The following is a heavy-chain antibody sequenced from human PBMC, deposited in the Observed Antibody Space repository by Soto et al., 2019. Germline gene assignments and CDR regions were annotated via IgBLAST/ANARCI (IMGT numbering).Heavy chain of an antibody. J-gene: IGHJ6*02. CDR1: GYTFTSYG. CDR3: ARAGDSSGYYYYYYGMDV. Sequence: ASVKVSCKASGYTFTSYGISWVRQAPGQGIEWMGWISAYNGNTNYAQKLQGRVTMTTDTSTSTAYMELRSLRSDDTAVYYCARAGDSSGYYYYYYGMDVWGQGTTVTVSS. V-gene: IGHV1-18*01. D-gene: IGHD3-22*01. CDR2: ISAYNGNT.